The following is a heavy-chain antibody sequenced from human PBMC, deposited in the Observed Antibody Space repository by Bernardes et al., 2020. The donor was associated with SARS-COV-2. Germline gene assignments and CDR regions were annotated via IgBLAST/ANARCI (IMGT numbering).Heavy chain of an antibody. D-gene: IGHD3-3*01. J-gene: IGHJ3*02. CDR3: TTGGAITIFGVVIVMDAFDI. Sequence: GGSLRLCCAASGFTSSNAWMSWVRQAPGKGLEWVGRIKSKTDGGTTDYAAPVKGRFTISRDDSKNTLYLQMNSLKTEDTAVYYCTTGGAITIFGVVIVMDAFDIWGQGTMVTVSS. CDR1: GFTSSNAW. CDR2: IKSKTDGGTT. V-gene: IGHV3-15*01.